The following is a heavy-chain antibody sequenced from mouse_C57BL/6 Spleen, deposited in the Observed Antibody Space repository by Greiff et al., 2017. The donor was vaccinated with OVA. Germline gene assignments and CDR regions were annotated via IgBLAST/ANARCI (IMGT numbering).Heavy chain of an antibody. V-gene: IGHV1-82*01. CDR3: AREGETTVFAY. Sequence: VQLVESGPELVKPGASVKISCKASGYAFSSSWMNWVKQRPGKGLEWIGRIYPGDGDTNYNGKFKGKATLTADKSSSTAYMQLSSLTSEDSAVYFCAREGETTVFAYWGQGTLVTVSA. CDR2: IYPGDGDT. D-gene: IGHD1-1*01. CDR1: GYAFSSSW. J-gene: IGHJ3*01.